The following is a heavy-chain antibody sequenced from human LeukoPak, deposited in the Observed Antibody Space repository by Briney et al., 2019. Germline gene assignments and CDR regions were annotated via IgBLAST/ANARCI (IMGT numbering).Heavy chain of an antibody. D-gene: IGHD2-21*02. Sequence: PSGRSLRLSCEASGFTFSSYGMHWVRQAPGKGLEWVAVIWYDGSEKYYGDSVKGRFTISRDNSKNMLYLQMSSLRAEDTALYYCARSHRLFLPDYWGQGTLVTVSS. CDR1: GFTFSSYG. V-gene: IGHV3-33*01. CDR3: ARSHRLFLPDY. J-gene: IGHJ4*02. CDR2: IWYDGSEK.